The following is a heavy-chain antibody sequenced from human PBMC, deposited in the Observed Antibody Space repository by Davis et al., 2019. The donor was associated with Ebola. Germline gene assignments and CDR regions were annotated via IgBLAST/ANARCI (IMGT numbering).Heavy chain of an antibody. D-gene: IGHD3-22*01. J-gene: IGHJ4*02. V-gene: IGHV3-48*02. CDR2: ISSSSSTI. Sequence: PGGSLRLSCVASGFTFSSYSMNWVRQAPGKGLEWVSYISSSSSTIYYADSVKGRFTISRDNAKNSLYLQMNSLRDEDTAVYYCARDGRYYDSSGYSDYWGQGTLVTVSS. CDR3: ARDGRYYDSSGYSDY. CDR1: GFTFSSYS.